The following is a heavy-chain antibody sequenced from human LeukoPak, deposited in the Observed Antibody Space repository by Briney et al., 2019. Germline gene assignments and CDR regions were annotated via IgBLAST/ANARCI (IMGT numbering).Heavy chain of an antibody. Sequence: GGSLRLSCAASGFTFSSYAMHWVRQAPGKGLEWVAVISYDGSNKYYADSVKGRFTISRDNSKNTLYLQMNSLRAEDTAVYYCVSDRGYSLNPFDYWGQGTLVTVSS. CDR1: GFTFSSYA. D-gene: IGHD5-18*01. CDR3: VSDRGYSLNPFDY. CDR2: ISYDGSNK. V-gene: IGHV3-30-3*01. J-gene: IGHJ4*02.